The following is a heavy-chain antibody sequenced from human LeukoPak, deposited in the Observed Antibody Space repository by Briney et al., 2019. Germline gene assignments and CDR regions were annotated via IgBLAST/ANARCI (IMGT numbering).Heavy chain of an antibody. CDR3: AKAGRLQAVAGWIHS. Sequence: GGSLRLSCAASGFTFIDYVSSWVRQAPGKRLEWVSAIGGGATTYYADSVKGRFTISRDNSKNTLYLQMNSLRAEDTAIYYCAKAGRLQAVAGWIHSCGQGTVGTVS. D-gene: IGHD6-19*01. CDR2: IGGGATT. J-gene: IGHJ4*02. CDR1: GFTFIDYV. V-gene: IGHV3-23*01.